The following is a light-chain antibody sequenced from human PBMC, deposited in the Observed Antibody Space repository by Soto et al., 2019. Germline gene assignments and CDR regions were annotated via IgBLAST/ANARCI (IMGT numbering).Light chain of an antibody. CDR2: GAS. CDR3: QHTFSVPPWT. V-gene: IGKV1-39*01. J-gene: IGKJ1*01. Sequence: DIQMTQSPSSLSASVGDTVTITCRASQNIDMYLNWYQQRPGEAPKVLISGASNLQSGVPSRFSGSGSGTDFTLTIHSLQPEDFATYSCQHTFSVPPWTFGQGTKVEVK. CDR1: QNIDMY.